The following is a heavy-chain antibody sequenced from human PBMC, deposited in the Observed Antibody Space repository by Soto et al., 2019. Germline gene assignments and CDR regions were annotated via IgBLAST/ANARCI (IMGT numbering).Heavy chain of an antibody. CDR2: ISGHDGKT. V-gene: IGHV1-18*04. J-gene: IGHJ4*02. Sequence: QVELKQSGAAVKKPGASVKVSCRASGYTFANYGITWVRQAPGQGLQWMGWISGHDGKTKSNKNLQGRITMTADTSTNTAYLELKNLKSEATAIYYCARDSAFLFGSTGYFDYWGQGTLVSVSS. CDR3: ARDSAFLFGSTGYFDY. CDR1: GYTFANYG. D-gene: IGHD2-15*01.